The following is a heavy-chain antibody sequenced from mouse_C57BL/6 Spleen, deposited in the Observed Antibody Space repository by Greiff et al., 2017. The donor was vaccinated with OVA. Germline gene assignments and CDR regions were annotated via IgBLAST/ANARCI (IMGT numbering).Heavy chain of an antibody. D-gene: IGHD1-1*01. CDR2: IYPGDGDT. Sequence: QVQLKQSGPELVKPGASVKISCKASGYAFSSSWMNWVKQRPGKGLEWIGRIYPGDGDTNYNVKFKGKATLTADKSSSTAYMQLSSLTSEDSAVYFCARNSYYGSSLYFDYWGQGTTLTVSS. CDR1: GYAFSSSW. V-gene: IGHV1-82*01. J-gene: IGHJ2*01. CDR3: ARNSYYGSSLYFDY.